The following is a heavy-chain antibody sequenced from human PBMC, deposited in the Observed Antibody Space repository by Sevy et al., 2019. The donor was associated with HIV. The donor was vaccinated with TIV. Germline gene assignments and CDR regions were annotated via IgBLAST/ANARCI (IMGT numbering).Heavy chain of an antibody. CDR3: AKWSELPSSPFDY. J-gene: IGHJ4*02. Sequence: GGSLRLSCAASGFTFSSYAMSWVRQAPGKGLEWVSAISGSGGSTYYADSVKGRFTISRDNSKNTLFLQMNSLRAEDTAVSFCAKWSELPSSPFDYWGQGTLVTVSS. CDR1: GFTFSSYA. D-gene: IGHD1-26*01. V-gene: IGHV3-23*01. CDR2: ISGSGGST.